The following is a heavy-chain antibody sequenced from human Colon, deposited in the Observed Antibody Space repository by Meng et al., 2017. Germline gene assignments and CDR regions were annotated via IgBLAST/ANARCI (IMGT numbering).Heavy chain of an antibody. V-gene: IGHV4-61*08. J-gene: IGHJ4*02. CDR1: GASVRSPDHQ. CDR3: ARDYWGSLDF. Sequence: QAQLQEPGPGLVRPSETLSLSCAVSGASVRSPDHQWGWVRQPPGKGLEWIGYARIDYANTNYNPSLKSRVNVSLDTSKNQFSLNVRSVTAADTAVYYCARDYWGSLDFWGQGILVTVSS. CDR2: ARIDYANT. D-gene: IGHD3-16*01.